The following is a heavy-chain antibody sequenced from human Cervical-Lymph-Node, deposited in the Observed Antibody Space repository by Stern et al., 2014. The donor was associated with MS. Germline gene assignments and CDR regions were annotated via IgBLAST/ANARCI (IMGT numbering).Heavy chain of an antibody. Sequence: VQLVESGAEVKKPGASVKVSCKASGYTFTAYYMHWVRQAPRQGLEWMGLINPTVGTTSYARKFQGRVTMTRDTSTSTVYMELRSLRSEDTAVYYCARDLLQYTGYGMDVWGQGTTVTVFS. D-gene: IGHD1-14*01. CDR1: GYTFTAYY. V-gene: IGHV1-46*03. CDR3: ARDLLQYTGYGMDV. CDR2: INPTVGTT. J-gene: IGHJ6*02.